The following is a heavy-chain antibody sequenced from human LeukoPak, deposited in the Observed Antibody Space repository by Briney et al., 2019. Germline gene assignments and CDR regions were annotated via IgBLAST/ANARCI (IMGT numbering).Heavy chain of an antibody. Sequence: PETLSLTCTVSGGSISSSSYYWGWIRQPPGKGLEWIGSIYYSGSTYYNPSLKSRVTISVDTSKNQFSLKLSSVTAADTAVYYCARQEIGLRSFDPWGQGTLVTVSS. D-gene: IGHD3/OR15-3a*01. CDR1: GGSISSSSYY. J-gene: IGHJ5*02. CDR3: ARQEIGLRSFDP. V-gene: IGHV4-39*01. CDR2: IYYSGST.